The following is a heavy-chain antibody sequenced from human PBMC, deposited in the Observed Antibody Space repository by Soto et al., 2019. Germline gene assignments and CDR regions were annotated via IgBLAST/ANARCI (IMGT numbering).Heavy chain of an antibody. Sequence: SETLSLTCTVSGGSISSYYWSWIRQPPGKGLEWIGYIYYSGSTNYNPSLKSRVTISVDTSKNQFSLRLSSVTAADTAVYYCARLVWSYGTWFDPWGQGTLVTVSS. J-gene: IGHJ5*02. CDR1: GGSISSYY. CDR3: ARLVWSYGTWFDP. V-gene: IGHV4-59*08. D-gene: IGHD5-18*01. CDR2: IYYSGST.